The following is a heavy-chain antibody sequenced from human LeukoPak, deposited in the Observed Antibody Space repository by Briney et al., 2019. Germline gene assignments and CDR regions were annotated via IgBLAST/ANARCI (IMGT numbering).Heavy chain of an antibody. Sequence: SETLSLTCAVSGGSISSKNWWIWVRQPPEKGLEWIGEIYHTGSTNYNPSLKSRVTMSVDKSKNQVSLRLTSVTAADTAVYYCARHAAGVELWFEFWGQGTQVTVSS. CDR1: GGSISSKNW. J-gene: IGHJ4*02. V-gene: IGHV4-4*02. CDR2: IYHTGST. CDR3: ARHAAGVELWFEF. D-gene: IGHD2-21*01.